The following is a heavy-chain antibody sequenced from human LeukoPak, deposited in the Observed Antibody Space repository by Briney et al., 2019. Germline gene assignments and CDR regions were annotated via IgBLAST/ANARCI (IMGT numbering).Heavy chain of an antibody. V-gene: IGHV1-69*13. CDR2: IIPIFGTA. J-gene: IGHJ5*02. CDR1: GDTFSSYA. CDR3: ARELQLEPLVWFDP. D-gene: IGHD1-1*01. Sequence: GASVKVSCKASGDTFSSYAISWVRQAPGQGLEWMGGIIPIFGTANYAQKFQGRVTITADESTSTAYMELSSLRSEDTAVYYCARELQLEPLVWFDPWGQGTLVTVSS.